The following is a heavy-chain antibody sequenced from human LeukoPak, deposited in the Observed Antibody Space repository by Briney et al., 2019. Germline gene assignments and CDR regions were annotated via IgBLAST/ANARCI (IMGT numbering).Heavy chain of an antibody. V-gene: IGHV4-39*07. CDR2: IYYSGST. Sequence: SETLSLTCTVSGGSISSSSYYWGWIRQPPGKGLEWIGSIYYSGSTFYNPSLKSRVTISVDTSKNQFSLKLSSVTAADTAVYYCAREKHPRRSSEFDYWGQGTLVTVSS. J-gene: IGHJ4*02. CDR1: GGSISSSSYY. CDR3: AREKHPRRSSEFDY. D-gene: IGHD6-6*01.